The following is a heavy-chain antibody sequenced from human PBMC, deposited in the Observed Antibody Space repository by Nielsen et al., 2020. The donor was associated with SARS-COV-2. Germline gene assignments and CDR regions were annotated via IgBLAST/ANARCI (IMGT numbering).Heavy chain of an antibody. D-gene: IGHD3-3*01. V-gene: IGHV3-30*18. J-gene: IGHJ4*02. Sequence: GESLKISCAASGFTFANYGIHWVRQVAGRGLEWVAIVSRDGSDTFYVDSVKGQFTISRDNSKNTVYLQMNSLRAEDTAVYHCAKDVWSGAHQIGPDYWGQGSLVTVSS. CDR3: AKDVWSGAHQIGPDY. CDR2: VSRDGSDT. CDR1: GFTFANYG.